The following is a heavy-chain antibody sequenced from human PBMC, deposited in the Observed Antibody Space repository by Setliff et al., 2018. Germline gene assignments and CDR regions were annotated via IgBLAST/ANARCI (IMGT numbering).Heavy chain of an antibody. J-gene: IGHJ6*02. V-gene: IGHV4-34*01. Sequence: SETLSLTCGGYGGSISDYYWSWIRQPPGKGLEWIGEINHSRSTNYNPSLKSRVTISLDTSTNQVSLKLSSVTAADTAVYYCARDRQYCSSTSCYTSYFYYYAMDIWGQGTTVTVSS. D-gene: IGHD2-2*02. CDR2: INHSRST. CDR3: ARDRQYCSSTSCYTSYFYYYAMDI. CDR1: GGSISDYY.